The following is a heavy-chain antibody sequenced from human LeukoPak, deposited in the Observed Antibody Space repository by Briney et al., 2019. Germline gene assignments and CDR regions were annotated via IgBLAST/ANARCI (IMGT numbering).Heavy chain of an antibody. D-gene: IGHD3-22*01. CDR2: INPNTGGT. CDR3: ARDHYDSSGFDY. Sequence: GASVKVSCKASGYTFTGYYMHWVRQAPGQGLAWMGWINPNTGGTNYAQNFQGRVTMTRDTSISTTYMELSRLRSDDTAVYYCARDHYDSSGFDYWGQGTLVTVSS. J-gene: IGHJ4*02. CDR1: GYTFTGYY. V-gene: IGHV1-2*02.